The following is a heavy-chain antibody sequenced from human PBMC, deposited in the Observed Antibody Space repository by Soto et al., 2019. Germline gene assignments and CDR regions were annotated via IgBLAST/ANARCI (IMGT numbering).Heavy chain of an antibody. CDR3: ARDLGDHYDSSGCFDY. Sequence: QVQLQESGPGLVKPSETLSLTCTVSGDSITSYSWSWIRQPPGKGLEWIGHIYYSGSTNYNPSLKRRVTISVDSSKNQFSLRLSSVTAADTAVYYCARDLGDHYDSSGCFDYWGQGTLVSVSS. V-gene: IGHV4-59*01. CDR2: IYYSGST. J-gene: IGHJ4*02. CDR1: GDSITSYS. D-gene: IGHD3-22*01.